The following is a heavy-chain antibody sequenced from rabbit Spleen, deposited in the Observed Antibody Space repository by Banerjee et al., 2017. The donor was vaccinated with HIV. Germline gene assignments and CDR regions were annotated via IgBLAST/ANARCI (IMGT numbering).Heavy chain of an antibody. Sequence: QEQLKESGGGLVQPGGSLKLSCKASGFTLSTYYMNWVRQAPGKGLEWIACIYTGDERTRYASWAKGRFTISKTSSTTVDLKMTSLTAADTATYFCARCDRNYDYVDLWGPGTLVTVS. CDR2: IYTGDERTR. D-gene: IGHD6-1*01. CDR1: GFTLSTYYM. CDR3: ARCDRNYDYVDL. V-gene: IGHV1S45*01. J-gene: IGHJ4*01.